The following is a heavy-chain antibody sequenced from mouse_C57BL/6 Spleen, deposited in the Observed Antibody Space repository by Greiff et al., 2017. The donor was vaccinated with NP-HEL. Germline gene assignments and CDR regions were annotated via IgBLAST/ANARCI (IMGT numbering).Heavy chain of an antibody. Sequence: VKLQQSGAELVKPGASVKVSCKASGYTFTSYWMHWVKQRPGKGLEWIGRIHPSDSDTNYNQKFKGKATLTVDKSSSTAYMQLSSLTSEDSAVYYCAMGYYDYDQDYAMDYWGQGTSVTVSS. V-gene: IGHV1-74*01. CDR3: AMGYYDYDQDYAMDY. CDR1: GYTFTSYW. J-gene: IGHJ4*01. D-gene: IGHD2-4*01. CDR2: IHPSDSDT.